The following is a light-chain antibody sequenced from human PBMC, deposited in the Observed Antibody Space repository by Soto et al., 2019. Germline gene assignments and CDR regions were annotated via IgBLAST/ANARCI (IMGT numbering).Light chain of an antibody. Sequence: QSVLTQPPSVSGAPGQRVAISCTGGSSNIGAHYDVHWYQQFPGTPPRLLIYGNTNRPSGVPARVSGSRSGTSASLAITGLRAEDEAEYYCAAWDDSLSGVVFGGGTKLTVL. CDR3: AAWDDSLSGVV. CDR1: SSNIGAHYD. V-gene: IGLV1-40*01. CDR2: GNT. J-gene: IGLJ2*01.